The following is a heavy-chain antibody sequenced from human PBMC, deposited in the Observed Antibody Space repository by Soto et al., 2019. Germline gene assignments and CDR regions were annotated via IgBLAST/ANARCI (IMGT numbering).Heavy chain of an antibody. CDR2: IVVGSGNT. CDR1: GLTFTSSA. CDR3: AATYYDSSGYSDY. D-gene: IGHD3-22*01. Sequence: SVKVSCKASGLTFTSSAMQWERQARGQRLEWIGWIVVGSGNTNYAQKFQERVTITRDMSTSTAYMELSSLRSEDTAVYYCAATYYDSSGYSDYWGQGTLVTVSS. J-gene: IGHJ4*02. V-gene: IGHV1-58*02.